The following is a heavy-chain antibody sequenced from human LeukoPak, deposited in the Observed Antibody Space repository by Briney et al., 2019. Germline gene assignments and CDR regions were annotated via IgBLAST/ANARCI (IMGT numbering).Heavy chain of an antibody. CDR1: GGSFSGYY. CDR2: INHSGST. D-gene: IGHD1-26*01. Sequence: SETLSLTCAVYGGSFSGYYWSWIRQPPGKGLEWIGEINHSGSTNYNPSLKCRVTISVDTSKNQFSLKLSSVTAADTAVYYCARGREYWGQGTLVTVSS. J-gene: IGHJ4*02. CDR3: ARGREY. V-gene: IGHV4-34*01.